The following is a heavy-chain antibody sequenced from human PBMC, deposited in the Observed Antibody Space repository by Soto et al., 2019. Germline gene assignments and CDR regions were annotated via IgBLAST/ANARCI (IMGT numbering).Heavy chain of an antibody. CDR3: ARPGIAVAGTRGGLDY. J-gene: IGHJ4*02. Sequence: QVQLVQSGAEVKKPGASVKVSCKASGYTFTSYAMHWVRQAPGQRLEWMGWINAGNGNTKYSQKFQGRVTITSDTSASTAYMELSSLRSEDTAVYYCARPGIAVAGTRGGLDYWGQGTMVTVSS. CDR2: INAGNGNT. D-gene: IGHD6-19*01. CDR1: GYTFTSYA. V-gene: IGHV1-3*01.